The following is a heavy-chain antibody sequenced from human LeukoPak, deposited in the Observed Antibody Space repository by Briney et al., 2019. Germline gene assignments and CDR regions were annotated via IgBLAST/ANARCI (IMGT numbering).Heavy chain of an antibody. Sequence: NRGESLMISCKGSGYSFTKYWIGWVRQTPGKGLEWMGIIYPGDSDTKYSPSFQGQVTISADKSTNTAYLHWNSLKASDSATYYCARSLRGLFSSSWACDSWGQGTLVTVSS. D-gene: IGHD6-13*01. V-gene: IGHV5-51*01. CDR2: IYPGDSDT. CDR3: ARSLRGLFSSSWACDS. CDR1: GYSFTKYW. J-gene: IGHJ4*02.